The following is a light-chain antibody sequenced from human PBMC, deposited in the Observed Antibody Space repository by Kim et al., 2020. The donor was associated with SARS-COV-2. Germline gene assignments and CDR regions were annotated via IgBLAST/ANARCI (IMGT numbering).Light chain of an antibody. V-gene: IGLV3-19*01. J-gene: IGLJ2*01. CDR2: GYN. Sequence: SSELTQDPAVSVALGQTVRITCQGDSLRRFYASWYQQKPGQAPVLVIYGYNNRPSGIPDRFSGSSSGNTASLTITGAQAEDEADYYCNSRDSSGNHLVFG. CDR1: SLRRFY. CDR3: NSRDSSGNHLV.